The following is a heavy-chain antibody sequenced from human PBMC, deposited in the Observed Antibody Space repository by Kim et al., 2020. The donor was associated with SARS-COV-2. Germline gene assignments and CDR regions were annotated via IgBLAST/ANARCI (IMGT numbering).Heavy chain of an antibody. D-gene: IGHD3-10*01. J-gene: IGHJ6*01. V-gene: IGHV3-21*01. CDR1: GFTFNSYT. CDR3: ARKGSRGGDNGFYYYAM. CDR2: ISSSTRYI. Sequence: GGSLRLSCVASGFTFNSYTMNWVRQAPGKGLEWVSSISSSTRYIYYADSVKGRFTISRDNSKNTLYLQMNSLRDEDTAVYYCARKGSRGGDNGFYYYAM.